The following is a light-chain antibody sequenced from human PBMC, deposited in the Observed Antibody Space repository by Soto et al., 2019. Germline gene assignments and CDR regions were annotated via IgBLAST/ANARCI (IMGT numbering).Light chain of an antibody. V-gene: IGLV1-51*01. CDR2: DNN. CDR1: RSNIGNNY. J-gene: IGLJ2*01. CDR3: GTWDSDLNAVV. Sequence: QSVLTQPPSVSAAPGQKVTISCSGSRSNIGNNYVSWYQQLPRTAPKLLIFDNNQRPSGIPDRFSGSKSGTSATLGIAGLQTGDEAGYFCGTWDSDLNAVVFGGGTKLTVL.